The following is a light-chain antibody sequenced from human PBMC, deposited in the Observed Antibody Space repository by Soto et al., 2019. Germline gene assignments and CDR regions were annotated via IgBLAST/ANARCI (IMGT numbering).Light chain of an antibody. CDR3: QQRSDWPSI. V-gene: IGKV3-11*01. Sequence: EIVLTQSPATLSLSPGNRATLSCRASQSVSSYLAWYQQKPGQAPRLLIYDASTRATGIPARFSGSGSGTDFTLTITGLEPEDFAVYYCQQRSDWPSIFGGGTKVEIK. CDR1: QSVSSY. CDR2: DAS. J-gene: IGKJ4*01.